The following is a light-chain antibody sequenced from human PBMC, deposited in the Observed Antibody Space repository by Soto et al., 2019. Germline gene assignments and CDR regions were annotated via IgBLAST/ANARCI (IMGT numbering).Light chain of an antibody. V-gene: IGKV3-20*01. J-gene: IGKJ2*01. CDR1: QSVSSSY. CDR3: HQYSSSPYT. Sequence: EIVLTKSPGTMSLSPGERVTLACRASQSVSSSYLAWYQQKPGQAPTIVIYGTVSRATGIPDRFSGSGSETDFTLAISRLEPEDFAAYYCHQYSSSPYTFGQGTKVEIK. CDR2: GTV.